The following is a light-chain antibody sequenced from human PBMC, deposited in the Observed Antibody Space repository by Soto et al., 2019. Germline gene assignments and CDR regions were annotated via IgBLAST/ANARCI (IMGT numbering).Light chain of an antibody. J-gene: IGKJ1*01. CDR3: QQYNNWPT. Sequence: EIEMTQSPATLPASAGERVTLSCRAGQGVTTNFAWYQQKSVQSPGLLIYDVSPRATGIPARFSGSGSGTEFTLTISSVQSEDFAVYFCQQYNNWPTFGQGTKVDIK. CDR2: DVS. CDR1: QGVTTN. V-gene: IGKV3-15*01.